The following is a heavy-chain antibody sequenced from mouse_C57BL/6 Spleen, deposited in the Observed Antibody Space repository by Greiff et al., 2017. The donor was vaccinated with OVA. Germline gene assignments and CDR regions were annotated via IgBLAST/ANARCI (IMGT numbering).Heavy chain of an antibody. J-gene: IGHJ4*01. Sequence: VQLQQSGPELVKPGASVKISCKASGYAFSSSWMNWVKQRPGKGLEWIGRIYPGDGDTNYNGKFKGKATLTADESSSTAYMQLSSLTSEDSAVYFCAREGGDYDYAMDYWGQGTSVTVSS. D-gene: IGHD2-4*01. CDR1: GYAFSSSW. V-gene: IGHV1-82*01. CDR2: IYPGDGDT. CDR3: AREGGDYDYAMDY.